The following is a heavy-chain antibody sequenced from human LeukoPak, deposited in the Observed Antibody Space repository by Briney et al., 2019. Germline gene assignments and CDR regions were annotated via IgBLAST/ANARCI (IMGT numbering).Heavy chain of an antibody. J-gene: IGHJ2*01. V-gene: IGHV4-34*01. D-gene: IGHD3-22*01. CDR2: INHSGST. CDR1: GGSFSGYY. Sequence: SETLSLTCAVYGGSFSGYYWSWFRQPPGKGLEWIGEINHSGSTNYNPSLSLKSRVTISLDTSKNQFSLMLNSVTAADTAVYYCASRPAYDSSGYHQLLYWYFDLWGRGTLVTVSS. CDR3: ASRPAYDSSGYHQLLYWYFDL.